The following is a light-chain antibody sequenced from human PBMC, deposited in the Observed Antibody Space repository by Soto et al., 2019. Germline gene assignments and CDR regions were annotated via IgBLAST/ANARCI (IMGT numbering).Light chain of an antibody. CDR2: AAS. V-gene: IGKV1-27*01. CDR1: QGIIDY. Sequence: DIQMTQSPSSLSASVGDTVTITCRASQGIIDYLAWYQQRPGKVPNLLMYAASTLQTGVPSRFSGSGAGTDFTLTISSLQPEDVGTYYCQQYDSAPQTFGPGTKVEIK. J-gene: IGKJ1*01. CDR3: QQYDSAPQT.